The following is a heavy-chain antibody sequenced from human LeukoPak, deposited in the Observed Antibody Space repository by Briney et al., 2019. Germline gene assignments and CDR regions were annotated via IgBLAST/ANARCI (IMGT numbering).Heavy chain of an antibody. D-gene: IGHD1-1*01. Sequence: IPSETLSLTCTVSGGSIINYYWSWIRQPPGKTLEWIGYIIYGGSTNYNPSLKSRLTISIDTSKTQVSLKLSSVTAADTAVYYCAGVTEWNDFDYWGQGTLVTVSS. CDR3: AGVTEWNDFDY. CDR2: IIYGGST. V-gene: IGHV4-59*01. J-gene: IGHJ4*02. CDR1: GGSIINYY.